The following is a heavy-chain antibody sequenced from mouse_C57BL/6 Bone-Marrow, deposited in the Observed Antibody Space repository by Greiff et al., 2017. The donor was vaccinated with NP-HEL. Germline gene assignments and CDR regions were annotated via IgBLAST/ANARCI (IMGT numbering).Heavy chain of an antibody. V-gene: IGHV1-74*01. Sequence: QVQLQQPGAELVKPGASVKVSCKASGYTFTSYWMHWVKQRPGQGLEWIGRIHPSDSDTNYNQKFKGKATLTVDKSSSPAYMQLSSLTSEDSAVYVCARVATTVGDHWYFDVWGTGTTVTVSS. CDR1: GYTFTSYW. D-gene: IGHD1-1*01. J-gene: IGHJ1*03. CDR3: ARVATTVGDHWYFDV. CDR2: IHPSDSDT.